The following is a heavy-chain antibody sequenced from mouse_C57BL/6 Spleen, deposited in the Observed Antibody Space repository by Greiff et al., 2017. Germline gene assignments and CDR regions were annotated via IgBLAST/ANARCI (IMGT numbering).Heavy chain of an antibody. V-gene: IGHV1-59*01. Sequence: QVQLQQPGAELVRPGTSVKLSCKASGYTFTSYWMHWVKQRPGQGLEWIGVIDPSDSYTNYNQKFKGKATLTVDTSSSTAYMQLSSLTSEDSAVYYCAREATGPTLWGQGTTLTVSS. J-gene: IGHJ2*01. CDR1: GYTFTSYW. CDR2: IDPSDSYT. CDR3: AREATGPTL. D-gene: IGHD4-1*02.